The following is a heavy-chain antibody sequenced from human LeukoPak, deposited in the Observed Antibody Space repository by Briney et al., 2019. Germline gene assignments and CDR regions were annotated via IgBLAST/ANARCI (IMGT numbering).Heavy chain of an antibody. CDR3: ARFRSAADHPDS. CDR2: ISHTGIT. J-gene: IGHJ4*02. V-gene: IGHV4-59*01. Sequence: SETLSLTCAVYRGSFSGYYWSWIRQPPGKGLEWIGYISHTGITNYNPSLESRVIISADTSRNQFSLKLTSMAAADTAVYYCARFRSAADHPDSWGQGTLVTVSS. D-gene: IGHD1-14*01. CDR1: RGSFSGYY.